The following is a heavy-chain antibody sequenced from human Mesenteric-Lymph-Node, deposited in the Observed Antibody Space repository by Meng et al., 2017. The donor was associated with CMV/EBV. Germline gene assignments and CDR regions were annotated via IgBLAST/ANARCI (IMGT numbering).Heavy chain of an antibody. CDR2: IYYSGST. CDR1: GGSISSYY. J-gene: IGHJ6*02. D-gene: IGHD6-6*01. CDR3: ARDGGGSSGRGLLLRRYAMDV. Sequence: SETLSLTCTVSGGSISSYYWSWIRQPPGKGLEWIGYIYYSGSTNYNPSLKSRVTISVDTSKNQFSLKLSSVTAADTAVYYCARDGGGSSGRGLLLRRYAMDVWGQGTTVTVSS. V-gene: IGHV4-59*01.